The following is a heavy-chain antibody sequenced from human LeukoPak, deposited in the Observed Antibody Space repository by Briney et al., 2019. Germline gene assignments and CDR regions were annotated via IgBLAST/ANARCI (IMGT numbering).Heavy chain of an antibody. J-gene: IGHJ5*02. Sequence: GASVNVSCNASGYTFTGYYMQWVRQAPGQGLDWMGWINPNSGGTNYAPKFQGRVTMTRDTSISTAYMELSRLRSDDTAVYYCAREIRAAAGTTTYNWFDPWGQGTLVTVSS. CDR2: INPNSGGT. V-gene: IGHV1-2*02. CDR1: GYTFTGYY. D-gene: IGHD6-13*01. CDR3: AREIRAAAGTTTYNWFDP.